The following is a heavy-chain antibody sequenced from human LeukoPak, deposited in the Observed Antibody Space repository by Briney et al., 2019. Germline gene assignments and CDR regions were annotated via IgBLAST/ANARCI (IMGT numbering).Heavy chain of an antibody. V-gene: IGHV3-74*01. CDR2: IDGDGSSR. CDR1: GFTFTSYW. J-gene: IGHJ4*02. CDR3: AKDPRRVAVAGPIGGY. D-gene: IGHD6-19*01. Sequence: PGGSLRLSCAASGFTFTSYWIHWVRQVPGKGLEWVSRIDGDGSSRSYADSVQGRFTISRDNGKKTVFLQMNSLSAEDTAVYYCAKDPRRVAVAGPIGGYWGQGTLVTVSS.